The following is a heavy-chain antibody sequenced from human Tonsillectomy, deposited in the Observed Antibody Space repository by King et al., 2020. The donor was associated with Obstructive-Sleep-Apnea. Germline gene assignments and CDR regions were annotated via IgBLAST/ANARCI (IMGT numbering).Heavy chain of an antibody. Sequence: VQLQESGPGLVKPSQTLSLTCTVSGGSISSGGYFWSWIRQHPGKGLDGIGYIYYSGSTYYNPSLKSRPTISVDTSKNQFSLKLSSVTAWDTAVYYCARGHGFSSWYDWYFDLWGRGTLVTVSS. J-gene: IGHJ2*01. CDR3: ARGHGFSSWYDWYFDL. CDR2: IYYSGST. CDR1: GGSISSGGYF. V-gene: IGHV4-31*03. D-gene: IGHD6-13*01.